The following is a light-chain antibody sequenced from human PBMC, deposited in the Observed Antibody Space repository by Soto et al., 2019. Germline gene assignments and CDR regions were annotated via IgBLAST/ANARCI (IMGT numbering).Light chain of an antibody. CDR1: QSISSW. J-gene: IGKJ1*01. Sequence: DIQMTHPASTLSASVGDRVAITCRASQSISSWLALYQQKPGKAPKLLIYDASSLESGVPSRFSGSGSGTEFTLTISSLKPDDFATYYCQEYQSYSRRFGQGTKVDIK. CDR3: QEYQSYSRR. V-gene: IGKV1-5*01. CDR2: DAS.